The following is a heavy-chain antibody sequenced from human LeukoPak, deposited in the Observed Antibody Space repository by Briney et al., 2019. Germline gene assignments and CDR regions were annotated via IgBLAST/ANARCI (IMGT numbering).Heavy chain of an antibody. Sequence: GGSLRLSCAASGFTSSSYSMNWVRQAPGKGLEWVSSISSSSSYIYYADSVKGRFTISRDNAKNSLYLQMNSLRAEDTAVYYCARDRTRGWPYCSSTSCSESDYWGQGTLVTVSS. V-gene: IGHV3-21*01. CDR1: GFTSSSYS. CDR3: ARDRTRGWPYCSSTSCSESDY. CDR2: ISSSSSYI. J-gene: IGHJ4*02. D-gene: IGHD2-2*01.